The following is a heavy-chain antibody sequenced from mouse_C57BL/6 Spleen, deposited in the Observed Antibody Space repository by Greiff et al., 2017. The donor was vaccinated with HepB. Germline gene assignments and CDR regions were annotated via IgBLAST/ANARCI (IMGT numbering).Heavy chain of an antibody. CDR2: ISGGGGNT. J-gene: IGHJ4*01. D-gene: IGHD2-3*01. Sequence: EVKVVESGGGLVKPGGSLKLSCAASGFTFSSYTMSWVRQTPEKRLEWVATISGGGGNTYYPDSVKGRFTISRDNAKNTLYLQMSSLRSEDTALYYCARDDGYHYAMDYWGQGTSVTVSS. CDR1: GFTFSSYT. V-gene: IGHV5-9*01. CDR3: ARDDGYHYAMDY.